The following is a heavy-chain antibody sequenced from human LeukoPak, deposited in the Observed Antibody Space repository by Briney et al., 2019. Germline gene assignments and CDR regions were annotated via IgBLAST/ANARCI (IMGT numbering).Heavy chain of an antibody. CDR3: ARTTPGIAAAGDY. Sequence: ASVKVSCKAFGYTFTSNYMHWVRQAPGQGPEWMGVISPSGGSTTYAQKFQGRVTLTRDMSTSTAYMELRSLRSDDTAVYYCARTTPGIAAAGDYWGQGTLVTVSS. CDR1: GYTFTSNY. J-gene: IGHJ4*02. V-gene: IGHV1-46*01. D-gene: IGHD6-13*01. CDR2: ISPSGGST.